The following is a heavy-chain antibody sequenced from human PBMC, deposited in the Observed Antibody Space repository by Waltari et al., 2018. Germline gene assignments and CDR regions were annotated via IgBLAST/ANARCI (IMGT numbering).Heavy chain of an antibody. V-gene: IGHV1-69*12. CDR3: VRDLGGSGNSWFDA. Sequence: QVQLVQSGAEVKKPGSSVKVSCKASGGAFGTYAITWVRQAPGHGLEWVGGIIPIYGTPNFAQKFQGRVTFTADESTTTAYMELTSLKSEDTAIYYCVRDLGGSGNSWFDAWGQGTLVIVSS. CDR1: GGAFGTYA. CDR2: IIPIYGTP. J-gene: IGHJ5*02. D-gene: IGHD3-10*01.